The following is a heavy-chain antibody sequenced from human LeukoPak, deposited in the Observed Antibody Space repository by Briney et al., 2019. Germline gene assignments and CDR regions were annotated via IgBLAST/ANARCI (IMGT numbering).Heavy chain of an antibody. CDR3: ARAYSSGWYQSGVYFDY. V-gene: IGHV1-2*02. D-gene: IGHD6-19*01. J-gene: IGHJ4*02. CDR2: INPNSGGT. CDR1: GYILTGYY. Sequence: ASVKVSCKASGYILTGYYMHWVRQAPGQGLEWMGWINPNSGGTNYAQKFQGRVTMTRDTSISTAYMELSRLRSDDTAVYYCARAYSSGWYQSGVYFDYWGQGTLVTVSS.